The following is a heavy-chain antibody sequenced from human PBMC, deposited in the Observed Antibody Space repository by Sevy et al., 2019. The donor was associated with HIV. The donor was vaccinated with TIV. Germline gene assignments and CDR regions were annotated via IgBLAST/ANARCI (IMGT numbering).Heavy chain of an antibody. Sequence: GGSLRLSCAASGFTFSSYAMHWVRQAPGKGLEWVAVISYDGSNKYYADSVKGRFTISRDNSKNTRYLQMNSLRAEDTAVYYCARGISSVRGVLNDAFDIWGQGTMVTVSS. CDR3: ARGISSVRGVLNDAFDI. J-gene: IGHJ3*02. V-gene: IGHV3-30*04. D-gene: IGHD3-10*01. CDR1: GFTFSSYA. CDR2: ISYDGSNK.